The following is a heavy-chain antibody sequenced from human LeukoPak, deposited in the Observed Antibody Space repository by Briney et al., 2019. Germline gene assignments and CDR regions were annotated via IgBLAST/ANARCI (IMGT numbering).Heavy chain of an antibody. Sequence: SETLSLTCTVSGGSISSSSYYWGWIRQPPGKGLEWIGSIYYSGSTYYNPSLKSRVTISVDTSKNQFSLKLSSVTAADTAVYYCARFYRSTDDYFDYWGQGTLVTVSS. CDR1: GGSISSSSYY. V-gene: IGHV4-39*01. CDR2: IYYSGST. CDR3: ARFYRSTDDYFDY. J-gene: IGHJ4*02. D-gene: IGHD2/OR15-2a*01.